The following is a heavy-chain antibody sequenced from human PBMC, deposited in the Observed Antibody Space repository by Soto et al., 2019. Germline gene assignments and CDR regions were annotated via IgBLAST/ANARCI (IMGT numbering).Heavy chain of an antibody. CDR3: AKDASGSSSLYYYYYGMDV. D-gene: IGHD6-6*01. CDR1: GFTFSSYA. Sequence: PGGSLRLSCAASGFTFSSYAMSWVRQAPGKGLEWVSAISGSGGSTYYADSVKGRFTISRDNSKNTLYLQMNSLRAEDTAVYYCAKDASGSSSLYYYYYGMDVWGQGTTVTVSS. CDR2: ISGSGGST. J-gene: IGHJ6*02. V-gene: IGHV3-23*01.